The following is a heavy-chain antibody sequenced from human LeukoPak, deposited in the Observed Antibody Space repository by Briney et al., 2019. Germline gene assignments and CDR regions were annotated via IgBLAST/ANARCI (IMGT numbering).Heavy chain of an antibody. V-gene: IGHV1-8*02. CDR1: GCTFTNYD. CDR2: MNPNSGNT. J-gene: IGHJ5*02. D-gene: IGHD5-18*01. CDR3: TRGGAEREYSSLNWFDP. Sequence: ASVTVSCKASGCTFTNYDINWVRQATGQGLEWMGWMNPNSGNTGYAQKFQGRVTMTRNTSITTAYMELSSLRSEDTAVYYCTRGGAEREYSSLNWFDPWGQGTLVTVSS.